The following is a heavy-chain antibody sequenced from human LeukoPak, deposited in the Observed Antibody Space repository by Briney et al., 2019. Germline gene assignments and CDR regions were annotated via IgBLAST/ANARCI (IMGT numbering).Heavy chain of an antibody. Sequence: GGSLRLSCATSGFTFSIYAMSWVRQAPGKGLEWVSASSGSGGSTYYADSVKGRFTISRDNSKNTLYLQMNSLRAEDTAVYYCARGLAVARDAFDIWGQGTMVTVSS. J-gene: IGHJ3*02. V-gene: IGHV3-23*01. CDR3: ARGLAVARDAFDI. CDR2: SSGSGGST. CDR1: GFTFSIYA. D-gene: IGHD6-19*01.